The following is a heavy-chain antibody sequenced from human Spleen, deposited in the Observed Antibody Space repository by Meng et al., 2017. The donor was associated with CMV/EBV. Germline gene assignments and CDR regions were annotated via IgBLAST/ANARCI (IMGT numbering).Heavy chain of an antibody. V-gene: IGHV4-34*01. D-gene: IGHD3-10*01. Sequence: SETLSLTCVVFGESFSGHYRSWIRQPPGKGLEWIGEINHSGSTTSNPSLKSRLTISVDTSKSQFSLRLTSVTAADAAVYYCARLRITMVRGRGYYYHGLDVWGQGTTVTVSS. CDR2: INHSGST. J-gene: IGHJ6*02. CDR1: GESFSGHY. CDR3: ARLRITMVRGRGYYYHGLDV.